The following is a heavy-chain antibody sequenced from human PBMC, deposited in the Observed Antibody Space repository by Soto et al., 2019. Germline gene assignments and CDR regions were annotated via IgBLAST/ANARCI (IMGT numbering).Heavy chain of an antibody. J-gene: IGHJ5*02. Sequence: GGSLRLSCAASGFTFKNYAMNWVRQAPGKGLEWVSGISSSGGDAYYADSVKGRFTISRDNSKNTLDLQMNSLRAEDTALYYCARDGDTAMATRCWFDPWGQGTLVTVSS. CDR2: ISSSGGDA. V-gene: IGHV3-23*01. CDR1: GFTFKNYA. CDR3: ARDGDTAMATRCWFDP. D-gene: IGHD5-18*01.